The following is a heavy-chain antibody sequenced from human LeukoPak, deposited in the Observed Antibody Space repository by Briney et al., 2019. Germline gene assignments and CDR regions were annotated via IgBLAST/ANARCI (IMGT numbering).Heavy chain of an antibody. V-gene: IGHV3-30-3*01. CDR1: GFTFSSYA. J-gene: IGHJ4*02. CDR2: ISYDGSSK. Sequence: GGSLRLSCSASGFTFSSYAMHWVRQAPGKGLEWVAVISYDGSSKYYADSVKGRFTISRDNSKNTLYLQMNSLRAEDTAVYYCARDMYYYDSSGYYYPFADYWGQGTLVTVSS. D-gene: IGHD3-22*01. CDR3: ARDMYYYDSSGYYYPFADY.